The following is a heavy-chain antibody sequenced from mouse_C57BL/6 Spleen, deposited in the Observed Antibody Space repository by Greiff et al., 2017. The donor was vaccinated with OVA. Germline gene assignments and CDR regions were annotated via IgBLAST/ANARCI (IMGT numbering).Heavy chain of an antibody. V-gene: IGHV1-59*01. CDR1: GYTFTSYW. CDR3: ATRRGYYYGSNWYCDV. D-gene: IGHD1-1*01. J-gene: IGHJ1*03. Sequence: QVQLQQPGAELVRPGTSVKLSCKASGYTFTSYWMHWVKQRPGQGLEWIGVIDPSDSYTNYNQKFKGKATLTVDTSSSTAYMQLSSLTSEDSAVYYCATRRGYYYGSNWYCDVWGTGTTVTVSS. CDR2: IDPSDSYT.